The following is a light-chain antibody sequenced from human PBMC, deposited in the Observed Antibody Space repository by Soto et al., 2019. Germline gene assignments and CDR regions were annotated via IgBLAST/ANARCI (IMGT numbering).Light chain of an antibody. CDR2: GAS. CDR3: QEYGSSPWT. J-gene: IGKJ1*01. Sequence: EIVLTQFTGTLSLSPGEGATLSCRASQRVSSDYLAWYQQKPGQAPRLLIYGASSRATGIPDRFSGSGSGADFTLTISRLEPEDFAVYYCQEYGSSPWTFGQGTKVDIK. CDR1: QRVSSDY. V-gene: IGKV3-20*01.